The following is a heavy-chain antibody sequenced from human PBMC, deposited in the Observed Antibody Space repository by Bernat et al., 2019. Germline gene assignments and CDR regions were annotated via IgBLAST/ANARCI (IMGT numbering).Heavy chain of an antibody. J-gene: IGHJ4*02. CDR1: GFTFSDYY. V-gene: IGHV3-11*01. D-gene: IGHD5-18*01. CDR3: ARDEPGYSYGPFDY. CDR2: ISSSGGKM. Sequence: QVQLVESGGGLVKPGGSLRLSCAASGFTFSDYYMSWIRQGPGKGLEWISYISSSGGKMYYADSVKGRFTISRDNAKNSLYLQMNSLRAEDTVVYYCARDEPGYSYGPFDYWGQGTLVTVSS.